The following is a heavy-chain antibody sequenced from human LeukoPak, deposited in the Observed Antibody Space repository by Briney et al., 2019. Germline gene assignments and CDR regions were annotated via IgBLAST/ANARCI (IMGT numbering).Heavy chain of an antibody. CDR1: GGSISYDY. Sequence: SETLSLTCTVSGGSISYDYWSWIRQSPGKRLEWIGYIHYSGATNYSPSLKSRVTISVDTSKNQFSLKLSSVTAADTALYYCATLRGASTAVFDSWGQGALVTVS. CDR2: IHYSGAT. J-gene: IGHJ4*02. CDR3: ATLRGASTAVFDS. V-gene: IGHV4-59*08. D-gene: IGHD2-21*02.